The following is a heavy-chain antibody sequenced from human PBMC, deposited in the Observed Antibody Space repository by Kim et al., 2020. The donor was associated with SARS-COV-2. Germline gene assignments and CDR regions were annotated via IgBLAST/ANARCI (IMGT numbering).Heavy chain of an antibody. CDR1: GGSFSGYY. CDR3: ARGRHAGSHISIYYYGMDV. Sequence: SETLSLTCAVYGGSFSGYYWSWIRQPPGKGLEWIGEINHSGSTNYNPSLKSRVTISVDTSKNQFSLKLSSVTAADTAVYYCARGRHAGSHISIYYYGMDVWGQGTTVTVSS. J-gene: IGHJ6*02. V-gene: IGHV4-34*01. D-gene: IGHD3-10*01. CDR2: INHSGST.